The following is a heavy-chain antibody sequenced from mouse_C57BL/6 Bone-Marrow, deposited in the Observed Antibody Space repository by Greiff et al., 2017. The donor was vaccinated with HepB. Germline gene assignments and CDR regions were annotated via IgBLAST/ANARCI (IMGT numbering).Heavy chain of an antibody. CDR3: ARGTAQARYYYAMDY. D-gene: IGHD3-2*02. J-gene: IGHJ4*01. V-gene: IGHV1-18*01. CDR2: INPNNGGT. CDR1: GYTFTDYN. Sequence: VQLKESGPELVKPGASVKIPCKASGYTFTDYNMDWVKQSHGKSLEWIGDINPNNGGTIYNQKFKGKATLTVDKSSSTAYMELRSLTSEDTAVYYWARGTAQARYYYAMDYWGQGTSVTVSS.